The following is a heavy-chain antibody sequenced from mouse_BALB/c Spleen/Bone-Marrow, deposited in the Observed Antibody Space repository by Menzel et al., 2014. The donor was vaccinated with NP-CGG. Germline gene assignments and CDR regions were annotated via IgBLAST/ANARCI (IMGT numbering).Heavy chain of an antibody. CDR1: GFTFTDYY. D-gene: IGHD2-1*01. Sequence: EVKLMESGGGLVQPGGSLRLSCATSGFTFTDYYMSWVRQPPGKALEWLGFIRNKANAYTTEYSASVKGRFTISRDNSQSILYLRMNILKAEDSATYYCARSLYPRAMDYWGQGTSVTVSS. J-gene: IGHJ4*01. CDR2: IRNKANAYTT. CDR3: ARSLYPRAMDY. V-gene: IGHV7-3*02.